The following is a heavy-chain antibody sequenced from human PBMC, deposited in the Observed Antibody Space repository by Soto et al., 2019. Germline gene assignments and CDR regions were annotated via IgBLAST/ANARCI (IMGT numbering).Heavy chain of an antibody. Sequence: QVQLXESGPGLVKPSETLSLTCSVSGGSISDYYWSWIRQPPGRGLEWIGYIYKSGSTNYNPSLKSRVTISVDTSKNLFSLKLSSVTAADTAVYYCARDQNGSPHFDYWGQGTLVSVSS. J-gene: IGHJ4*02. V-gene: IGHV4-59*01. CDR3: ARDQNGSPHFDY. D-gene: IGHD1-26*01. CDR1: GGSISDYY. CDR2: IYKSGST.